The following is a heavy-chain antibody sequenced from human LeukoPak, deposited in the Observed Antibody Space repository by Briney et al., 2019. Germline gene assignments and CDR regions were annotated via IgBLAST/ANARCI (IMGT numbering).Heavy chain of an antibody. CDR1: GFTFSSYA. CDR2: ISYDGSNK. D-gene: IGHD3-22*01. J-gene: IGHJ4*02. Sequence: GGSLRLSCAASGFTFSSYAMHWVRQAPGKGLEWVAVISYDGSNKYYADSVKGRFTISRDNSKNTLYMQVNSLGTEDTAAYYCAKGSYYDSSGSFYFDYWGQGTLVTVSS. V-gene: IGHV3-30-3*01. CDR3: AKGSYYDSSGSFYFDY.